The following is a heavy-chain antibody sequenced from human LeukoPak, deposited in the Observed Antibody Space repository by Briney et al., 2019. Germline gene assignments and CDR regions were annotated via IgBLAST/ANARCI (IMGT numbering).Heavy chain of an antibody. V-gene: IGHV3-23*01. D-gene: IGHD3-10*01. CDR3: AKDTDYYGSGSYSDP. J-gene: IGHJ5*02. CDR1: GFTFSSYA. CDR2: ISGSGGST. Sequence: PGGSLRLSCAASGFTFSSYAMSWVHQAPGKGLEWVSAISGSGGSTYYADSVKGRFTISRDNSKNTLYLQMNSLRAEDTAVYYCAKDTDYYGSGSYSDPWGQGTLVTVSS.